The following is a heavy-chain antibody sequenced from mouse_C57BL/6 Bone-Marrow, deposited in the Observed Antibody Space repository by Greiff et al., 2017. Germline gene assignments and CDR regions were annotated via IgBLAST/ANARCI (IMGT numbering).Heavy chain of an antibody. CDR3: ARDACYNYCAMDY. CDR2: SRNKANAYTP. CDR1: GFTFSDFY. J-gene: IGHJ4*01. Sequence: EVMLVESGGGLVQSGRSLRLSCATSGFTFSDFYMEWVRQAPGKGLEWIAASRNKANAYTPEYSASVKGRFIVSRDTSKSILYLQMNALRDEDTAIYYCARDACYNYCAMDYWGQGTSVTVSS. V-gene: IGHV7-1*01.